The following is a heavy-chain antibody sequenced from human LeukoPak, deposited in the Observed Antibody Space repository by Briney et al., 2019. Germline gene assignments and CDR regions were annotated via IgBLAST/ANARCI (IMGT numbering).Heavy chain of an antibody. D-gene: IGHD3-3*01. V-gene: IGHV1-69*13. J-gene: IGHJ5*02. CDR2: IIPIFGTA. Sequence: ASVKVSCKASGYTFTGYYMHWVRQAPGQGLEWMGGIIPIFGTANYAQKFQGRVTITADESTSTAYMELSSLRSEDTAVYYCARGATIFGVVGNWFDPWGQGTLVTVSS. CDR1: GYTFTGYY. CDR3: ARGATIFGVVGNWFDP.